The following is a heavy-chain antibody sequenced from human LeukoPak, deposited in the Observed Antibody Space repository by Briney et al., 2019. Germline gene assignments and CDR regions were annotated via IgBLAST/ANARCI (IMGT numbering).Heavy chain of an antibody. CDR3: ARDLIVATIGVDN. CDR1: GYTFIGYY. Sequence: ASVKVSCKAAGYTFIGYYMHWVRQAPGQGLEWMGWINPNTGGTNYAQKSQGRVTMTRDTSISTAYMELSRLRSDDTAVYYCARDLIVATIGVDNWGQGTLVTVSS. J-gene: IGHJ4*02. V-gene: IGHV1-2*02. CDR2: INPNTGGT. D-gene: IGHD5-12*01.